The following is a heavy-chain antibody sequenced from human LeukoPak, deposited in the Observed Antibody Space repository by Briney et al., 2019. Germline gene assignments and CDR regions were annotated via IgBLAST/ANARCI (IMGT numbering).Heavy chain of an antibody. CDR1: GYTFSNFG. D-gene: IGHD2-2*01. Sequence: ASVKVSCKTSGYTFSNFGINWVRQAPGQGLEWMGWISGNNDNPNYGQKFQGRFTGTTDSSTSTAYMELRNLTFDDTAVYYCARDGTSTDDYWGQGTLVTPST. CDR3: ARDGTSTDDY. CDR2: ISGNNDNP. J-gene: IGHJ4*02. V-gene: IGHV1-18*01.